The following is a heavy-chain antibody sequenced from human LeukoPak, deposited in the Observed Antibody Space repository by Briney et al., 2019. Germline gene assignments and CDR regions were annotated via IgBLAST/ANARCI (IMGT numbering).Heavy chain of an antibody. D-gene: IGHD2-15*01. V-gene: IGHV3-33*01. J-gene: IGHJ4*02. Sequence: PGRSLRLSCAASGFTFSSYGMHWVRQAPGKGLEWVAVIWYDGSNKYYADSVKGRFTISRDNSKNTLYLQMNSLRAGDTAVYYCARGGPIYCSGDSCYPGDYWGQGTLVTVSS. CDR1: GFTFSSYG. CDR3: ARGGPIYCSGDSCYPGDY. CDR2: IWYDGSNK.